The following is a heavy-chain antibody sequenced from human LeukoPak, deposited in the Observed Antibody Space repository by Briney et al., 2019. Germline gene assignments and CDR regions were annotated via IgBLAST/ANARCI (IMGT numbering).Heavy chain of an antibody. Sequence: GGSLGLSCAASGFTFSSYWMHWVRQVPGKGLVWVSRIKSDGSSTTYADSVKGRFTISRDNAKNTLYLQMNSLRAEDTAVYYCARDQTYGDYWYFDLWGRGTLVTVSS. CDR1: GFTFSSYW. D-gene: IGHD4-17*01. V-gene: IGHV3-74*01. J-gene: IGHJ2*01. CDR2: IKSDGSST. CDR3: ARDQTYGDYWYFDL.